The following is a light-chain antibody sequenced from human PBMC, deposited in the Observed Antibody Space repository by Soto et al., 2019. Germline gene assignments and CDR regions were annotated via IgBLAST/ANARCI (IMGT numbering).Light chain of an antibody. CDR3: QSYDSSLSVLYV. CDR1: SSNIGAGYE. Sequence: QSVLTQPPSVSGAPGQRVTISCTGSSSNIGAGYEVHWFQQLPGTAPKLLIYGNTNRPSGVPDRFSGSKSDTSASLAITGLQPKDEADYYCQSYDSSLSVLYVFGTGTKVTVL. CDR2: GNT. J-gene: IGLJ1*01. V-gene: IGLV1-40*01.